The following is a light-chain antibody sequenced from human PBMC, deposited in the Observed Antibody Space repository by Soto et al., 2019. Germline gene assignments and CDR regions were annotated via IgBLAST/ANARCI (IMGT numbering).Light chain of an antibody. CDR2: EVS. CDR1: SSDVGAYKY. CDR3: CSYARGSRA. Sequence: QSVLTQPASVSGSPGQSITISCTGTSSDVGAYKYVYWYQQQPDKAPRLLIYEVSNRPSGTSSRFSGSKSGNTASLTISGLRAEDEADYYCCSYARGSRAFGGGTKLTVL. V-gene: IGLV2-14*01. J-gene: IGLJ3*02.